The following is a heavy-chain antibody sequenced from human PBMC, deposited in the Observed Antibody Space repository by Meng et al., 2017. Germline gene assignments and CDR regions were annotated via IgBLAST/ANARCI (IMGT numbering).Heavy chain of an antibody. J-gene: IGHJ2*01. CDR2: INHSGST. CDR1: GGSFSGYY. V-gene: IGHV4-34*01. CDR3: ARGRTRRGYYDSSGYLRYFDL. D-gene: IGHD3-22*01. Sequence: VQLPQWGAGLLKPSGTLSPTCAVYGGSFSGYYWIWIRQPPGKGLECIGEINHSGSTNYNPSLKRRVTISVDTSKNQFSLKLSSVTAADTAVYYCARGRTRRGYYDSSGYLRYFDLWGRGTLVTVSS.